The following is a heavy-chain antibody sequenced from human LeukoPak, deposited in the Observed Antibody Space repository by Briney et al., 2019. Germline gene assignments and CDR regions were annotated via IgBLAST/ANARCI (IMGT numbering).Heavy chain of an antibody. V-gene: IGHV3-30*01. D-gene: IGHD2/OR15-2a*01. Sequence: PGGSLRLSCAAPGSTFSGHLLHWVRQAPGQGRAWVGGTAYVGAEKYYEDSVRGRFAILRENFKRPVYLEMNSLRPEDAALYYCAREGDRHFTFDYWGRGTLVTVSS. J-gene: IGHJ4*02. CDR3: AREGDRHFTFDY. CDR1: GSTFSGHL. CDR2: TAYVGAEK.